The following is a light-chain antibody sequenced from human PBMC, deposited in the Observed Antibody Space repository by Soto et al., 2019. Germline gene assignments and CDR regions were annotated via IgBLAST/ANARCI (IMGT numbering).Light chain of an antibody. CDR1: QSVSDS. Sequence: TQSPGTLSLSPGERATLSCRASQSVSDSLAWYQQKPGKAPDLLISDVSKLERGVASRFSGSGSGTEFTLTISSMQPDDLATYYCQQYHGFSRTFGQGTKV. J-gene: IGKJ1*01. V-gene: IGKV1-5*01. CDR3: QQYHGFSRT. CDR2: DVS.